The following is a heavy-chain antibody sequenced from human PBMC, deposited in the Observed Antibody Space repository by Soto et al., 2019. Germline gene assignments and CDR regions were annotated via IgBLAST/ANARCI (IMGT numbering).Heavy chain of an antibody. CDR1: GYTFTSYY. Sequence: QVQLVQSGAEVKKPGASVKVSCKASGYTFTSYYMHWVRQAPGQGLEWMGIINPSGDSTSYAQKFQGRVTMTRDTATSTVYMALSSLRSEDTAVYYCARSYYDYVWGSYRSAHFDYWGQGTLVTVSS. CDR3: ARSYYDYVWGSYRSAHFDY. D-gene: IGHD3-16*02. V-gene: IGHV1-46*01. J-gene: IGHJ4*02. CDR2: INPSGDST.